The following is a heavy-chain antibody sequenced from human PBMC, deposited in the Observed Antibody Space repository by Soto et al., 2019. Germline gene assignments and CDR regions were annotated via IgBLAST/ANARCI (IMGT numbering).Heavy chain of an antibody. CDR2: IKQDGSEK. D-gene: IGHD4-17*01. V-gene: IGHV3-7*01. J-gene: IGHJ2*01. CDR1: GFTFSSYW. Sequence: EVQLVESGGGLVQPGGSLRLSCAASGFTFSSYWMSWVRQAPGKGLEWVANIKQDGSEKYYVDSVKGRFTISRDNAKNSLYLQMNSLRAEDTAVYYCASTTVFRYWYFDLWGRGTLVTVSS. CDR3: ASTTVFRYWYFDL.